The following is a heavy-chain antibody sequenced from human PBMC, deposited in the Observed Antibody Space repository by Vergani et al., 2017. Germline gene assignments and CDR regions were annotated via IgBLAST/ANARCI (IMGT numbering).Heavy chain of an antibody. CDR2: IWYDGSNK. J-gene: IGHJ5*02. Sequence: QVQLVESGGGVVQPGRSLRLSCAASGFTFSSYGMHWVRQAPGTGLEWVAVIWYDGSNKYYADSVKGRFTISRDNSKNTLYLQMNSLRAEDTAVYYCARDRGCSGGRCYSPGLFDPWGQGTLVTVSS. CDR1: GFTFSSYG. V-gene: IGHV3-33*01. D-gene: IGHD2-15*01. CDR3: ARDRGCSGGRCYSPGLFDP.